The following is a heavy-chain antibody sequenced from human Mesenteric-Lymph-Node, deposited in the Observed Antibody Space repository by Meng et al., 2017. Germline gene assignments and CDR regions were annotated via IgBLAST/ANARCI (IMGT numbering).Heavy chain of an antibody. CDR2: ISYDGSNK. Sequence: GESLKISCELSGHSFVSYWIGWVRQAPSKGLEWVAVISYDGSNKYYADSVKGRFTISRDNSKNTLYLQMNSLRAEDTAVYYCARDLYGGNMGKGDYWGQGTLVTVSS. CDR1: GHSFVSYW. D-gene: IGHD4-23*01. J-gene: IGHJ4*02. V-gene: IGHV3-30*19. CDR3: ARDLYGGNMGKGDY.